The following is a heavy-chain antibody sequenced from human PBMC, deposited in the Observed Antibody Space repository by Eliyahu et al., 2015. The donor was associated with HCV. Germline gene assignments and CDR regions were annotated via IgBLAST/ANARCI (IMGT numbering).Heavy chain of an antibody. J-gene: IGHJ6*02. D-gene: IGHD3-9*01. CDR3: AHRRLRRDYDILTGYWHGMDV. CDR1: GFSLSTSGVG. V-gene: IGHV2-5*01. Sequence: QITLKESGPTLVKPTQXLTLTCTFSGFSLSTSGVGVGWIRQPPGKALEWLALIYWNDDKRYSPSLKSRLTITKDTSKNQVVLTMTNMDPVDTATYYCAHRRLRRDYDILTGYWHGMDVWGQGTTVTVSS. CDR2: IYWNDDK.